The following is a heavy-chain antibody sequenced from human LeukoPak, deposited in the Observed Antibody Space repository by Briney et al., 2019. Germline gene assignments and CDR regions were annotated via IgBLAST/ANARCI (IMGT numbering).Heavy chain of an antibody. Sequence: PGGSLRLSCAASGFTFSSYGMHWVRQAPGKGLEWVAVIWYDGSNKYYADSVKGRFTISRDNSKNTLYLQMSSLRAEDTAVYYCARDKRVRGVFDYWGQGTLVTVSS. CDR3: ARDKRVRGVFDY. J-gene: IGHJ4*02. CDR1: GFTFSSYG. CDR2: IWYDGSNK. V-gene: IGHV3-33*01. D-gene: IGHD3-10*01.